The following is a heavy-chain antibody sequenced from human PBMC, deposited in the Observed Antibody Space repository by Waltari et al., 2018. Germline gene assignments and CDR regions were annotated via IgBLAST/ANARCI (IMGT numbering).Heavy chain of an antibody. CDR2: IRGSGNNT. Sequence: EVQLLESGGGLVQPGGSLRLSCAASGFTFLSFAMNWVRQAPGKGLEWVSTIRGSGNNTYYADSVKGRFTISRDNSKNTLYLQMNSLRGEDTAVYYCAKGRSSWYDNWFDPWGQGALVTVSS. CDR1: GFTFLSFA. V-gene: IGHV3-23*01. CDR3: AKGRSSWYDNWFDP. J-gene: IGHJ5*02. D-gene: IGHD6-13*01.